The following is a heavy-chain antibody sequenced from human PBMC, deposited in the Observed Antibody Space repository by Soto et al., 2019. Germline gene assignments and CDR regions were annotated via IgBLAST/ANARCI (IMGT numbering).Heavy chain of an antibody. D-gene: IGHD2-15*01. CDR2: ISAYNGNT. CDR3: ARHQTTLGRAPHRAFDI. V-gene: IGHV1-18*01. J-gene: IGHJ3*02. CDR1: GYTFTSYG. Sequence: QVPLVQSGAEVKKPGASVKVSCKASGYTFTSYGISWVRQAPGQGLEWMGWISAYNGNTNYAQKLQGRVTMTTDTSTSTAYMELRSLRSDDTAVYYCARHQTTLGRAPHRAFDIWGQGTMVTVSS.